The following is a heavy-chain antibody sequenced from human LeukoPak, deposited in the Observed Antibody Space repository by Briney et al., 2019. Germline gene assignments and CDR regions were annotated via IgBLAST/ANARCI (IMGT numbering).Heavy chain of an antibody. CDR3: ARGAVAAAGTVFQH. V-gene: IGHV3-30-3*01. J-gene: IGHJ1*01. CDR1: GFTFSSYA. D-gene: IGHD6-13*01. Sequence: PGGSLRLSCAASGFTFSSYAMHWVRQAPGKGLEWVAVISYDGSNKYYADSVKGRFTISRDNSKNTLYLQMNSLRAEDTAVYYCARGAVAAAGTVFQHWGQGTLATVSS. CDR2: ISYDGSNK.